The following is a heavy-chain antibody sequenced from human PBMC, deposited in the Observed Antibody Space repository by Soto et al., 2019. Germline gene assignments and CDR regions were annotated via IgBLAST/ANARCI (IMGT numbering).Heavy chain of an antibody. CDR1: GGSFSGYY. J-gene: IGHJ4*02. Sequence: SETLSLTCAVYGGSFSGYYWTWIRQPPGKGLEWIGEINHSGSTNYNPSLKSRVTISVDTSKNQFSLKLSSVTAADTAVYYCASGYCSGGSCYFDYWGQGTLVTVS. V-gene: IGHV4-34*01. CDR2: INHSGST. D-gene: IGHD2-15*01. CDR3: ASGYCSGGSCYFDY.